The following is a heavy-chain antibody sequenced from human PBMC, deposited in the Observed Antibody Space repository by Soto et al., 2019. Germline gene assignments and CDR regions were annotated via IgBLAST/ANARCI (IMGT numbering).Heavy chain of an antibody. D-gene: IGHD2-21*02. V-gene: IGHV4-31*03. Sequence: QVQLQESGPGLVKPSQTLSLTCTVSGGSISSGGYYWNWMRQHPGKGLEWIAYINYSGSTYYNPSLKSRVTISIDTSKNQCSLILSSVTAADTAVYYCARDLRLDSWGPGTLVTVSS. CDR3: ARDLRLDS. CDR2: INYSGST. CDR1: GGSISSGGYY. J-gene: IGHJ4*02.